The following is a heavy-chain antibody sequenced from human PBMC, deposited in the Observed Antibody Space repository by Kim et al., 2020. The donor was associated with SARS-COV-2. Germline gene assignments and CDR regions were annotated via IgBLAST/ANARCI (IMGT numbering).Heavy chain of an antibody. CDR1: GFTFSNAW. CDR3: TTEFVYNWNYADY. V-gene: IGHV3-15*01. J-gene: IGHJ4*02. Sequence: GGSLRLSCAASGFTFSNAWMSWVRQAPGKGLEWVGRIKSKTDGGTTDYAAPVKGRFTISRDDSKNTLYLQMNSLKTEDTAVYYCTTEFVYNWNYADYWGQGTLVTVSS. D-gene: IGHD1-7*01. CDR2: IKSKTDGGTT.